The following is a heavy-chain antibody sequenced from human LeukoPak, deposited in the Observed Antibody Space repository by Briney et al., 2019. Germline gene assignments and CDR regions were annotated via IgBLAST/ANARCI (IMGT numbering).Heavy chain of an antibody. CDR3: AREGGGQYYDFWSGYYYYFDY. Sequence: GALRLSCAASGFTFSSYWMHWVRQAPGKGLVWVSRTNTDGSSTSYADSVKGRFTISRDNAKNTLYLQMNSLRAEDTAVYYCAREGGGQYYDFWSGYYYYFDYWGQGTLVTVSS. J-gene: IGHJ4*02. V-gene: IGHV3-74*01. CDR2: TNTDGSST. D-gene: IGHD3-3*01. CDR1: GFTFSSYW.